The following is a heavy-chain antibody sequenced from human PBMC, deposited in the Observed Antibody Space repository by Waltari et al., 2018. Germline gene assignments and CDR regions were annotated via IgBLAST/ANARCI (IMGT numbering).Heavy chain of an antibody. CDR1: GGTFSSDV. V-gene: IGHV1-69*08. CDR2: INPVYGTT. D-gene: IGHD2-8*01. CDR3: AKEGVYQWRVLVISMLDH. J-gene: IGHJ4*02. Sequence: QVQLVQSGAEVKKPGSSVKVSCKASGGTFSSDVISWVRQVPGQGLEWMGRINPVYGTTDYAQKFQGRVTLTADKSTNTAYMELSSLKSEDTGIYYCAKEGVYQWRVLVISMLDHWGQGTLVTVSS.